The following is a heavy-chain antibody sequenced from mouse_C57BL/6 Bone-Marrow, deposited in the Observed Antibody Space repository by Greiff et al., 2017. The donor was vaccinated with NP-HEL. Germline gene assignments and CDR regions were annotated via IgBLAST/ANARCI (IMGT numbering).Heavy chain of an antibody. CDR2: IDPETGGT. CDR1: GYTFTDYE. Sequence: QVQLQQSGAELVRPGASVTLSCKASGYTFTDYEMHWVKQTPVHGLEWIGAIDPETGGTAYNQKFKGKAILTADKSSSTAYMELRSLTSEDSAVYYCTRGKIYYGNYEWGQGTTLTVSS. D-gene: IGHD2-1*01. J-gene: IGHJ2*01. V-gene: IGHV1-15*01. CDR3: TRGKIYYGNYE.